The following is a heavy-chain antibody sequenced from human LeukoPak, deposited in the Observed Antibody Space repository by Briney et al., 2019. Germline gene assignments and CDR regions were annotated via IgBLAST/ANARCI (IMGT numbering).Heavy chain of an antibody. CDR3: ARGGHYYDSSGYYRY. CDR1: GGSISSSSYY. CDR2: IYYSGST. Sequence: SSETLSLTCTVSGGSISSSSYYWGWIRQPPGKGLEWIGSIYYSGSTYYNPSLKSRVTISVDTSKNQFSLKLSSVTATDTAVYYCARGGHYYDSSGYYRYWGQGTLVTVSS. D-gene: IGHD3-22*01. V-gene: IGHV4-39*07. J-gene: IGHJ4*02.